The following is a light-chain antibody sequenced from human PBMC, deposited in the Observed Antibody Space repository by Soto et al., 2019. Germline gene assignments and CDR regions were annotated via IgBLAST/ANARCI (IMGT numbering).Light chain of an antibody. J-gene: IGKJ4*01. CDR2: GAS. CDR1: QDISIL. V-gene: IGKV1D-12*01. Sequence: DIQMTQSPSSVSASIGDTVTITCRASQDISILLAWYQQKPGRAPKLLIYGASTLESWVPSRFSGRGSGTDFTLTISSLQPEDFATYFCQQADSVPLTFGGGTKVEIK. CDR3: QQADSVPLT.